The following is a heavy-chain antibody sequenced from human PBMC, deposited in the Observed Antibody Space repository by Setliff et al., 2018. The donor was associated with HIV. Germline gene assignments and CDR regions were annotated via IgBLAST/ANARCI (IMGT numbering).Heavy chain of an antibody. D-gene: IGHD4-4*01. CDR3: AKTQTVITVYGPFDS. Sequence: GGSLRLSCAVSGFNFRGYNMNWVRRAPGKGLEWVSSISTSSTYTYYRESVKGRFTVSRDNSNNTVYLQMNSLRAEDTAMYYCAKTQTVITVYGPFDSWGQGTPVTVSS. V-gene: IGHV3-21*04. CDR2: ISTSSTYT. J-gene: IGHJ4*02. CDR1: GFNFRGYN.